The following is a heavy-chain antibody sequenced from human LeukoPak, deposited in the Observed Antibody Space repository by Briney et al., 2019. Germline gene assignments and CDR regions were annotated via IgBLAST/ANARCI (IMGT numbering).Heavy chain of an antibody. D-gene: IGHD3-10*01. CDR1: GFTFSSYS. V-gene: IGHV3-21*01. CDR2: ISSSSYI. CDR3: ARDRSYYGAGSFFEY. Sequence: GGSLRLSCVASGFTFSSYSMNWVRQAPGKGLEWVSSISSSSYIYYADSVKGRFTISRDNAKNSLYLQMSSLRAEDTAVYYCARDRSYYGAGSFFEYWGQGTLVTVSS. J-gene: IGHJ4*02.